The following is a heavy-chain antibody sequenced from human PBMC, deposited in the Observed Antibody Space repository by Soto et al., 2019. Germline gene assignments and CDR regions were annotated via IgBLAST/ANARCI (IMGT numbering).Heavy chain of an antibody. Sequence: QVQLQESGPGLMKPSDTLSLTCAVSGYSISSSNWWGWIRQPPGKGLEWIGYIYYSGTTYYNPSLKSLVTMSVDTSKNQFSLTLTSVTAVDTAVYYCARREIQGPIDYWGQGTLVTVSS. CDR2: IYYSGTT. V-gene: IGHV4-28*01. CDR3: ARREIQGPIDY. CDR1: GYSISSSNW. J-gene: IGHJ4*02. D-gene: IGHD1-26*01.